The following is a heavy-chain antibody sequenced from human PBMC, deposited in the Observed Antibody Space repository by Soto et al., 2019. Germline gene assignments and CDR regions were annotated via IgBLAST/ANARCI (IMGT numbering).Heavy chain of an antibody. CDR1: GFTFSSYG. CDR3: AKGLGYCSGGSCYPYYYYGMDV. J-gene: IGHJ6*02. V-gene: IGHV3-30*18. CDR2: ISYDGSNK. Sequence: GGSLRLSCAASGFTFSSYGMHWVRQAPGNGLEWVAVISYDGSNKYYADSVKGRFTISRDNSKNTLYLQMNSLRAEDTAVYYCAKGLGYCSGGSCYPYYYYGMDVWGQGTTVTVSS. D-gene: IGHD2-15*01.